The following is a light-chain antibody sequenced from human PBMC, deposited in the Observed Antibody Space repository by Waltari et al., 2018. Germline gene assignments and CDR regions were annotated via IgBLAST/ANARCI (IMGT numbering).Light chain of an antibody. J-gene: IGLJ2*01. CDR3: SSYAGSNKGV. CDR1: SSCVGAFNY. Sequence: QSALTQPPSASGSPGQSVTISCTGTSSCVGAFNYVSWYQQHPGKAPKLMIYEVTKRPSGVPDRFSGSKSGNTASLTVSGLQAEDEADYYCSSYAGSNKGVFGGGTHLTVL. CDR2: EVT. V-gene: IGLV2-8*01.